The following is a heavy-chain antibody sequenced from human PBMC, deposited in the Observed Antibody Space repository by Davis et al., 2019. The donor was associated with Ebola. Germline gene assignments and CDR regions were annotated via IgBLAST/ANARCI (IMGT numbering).Heavy chain of an antibody. J-gene: IGHJ5*02. V-gene: IGHV4-34*01. CDR1: GGSFSGYY. CDR3: ARDNGQYAGWLDP. Sequence: MPGGSLRLSCAVYGGSFSGYYWSWIRQPPGKGLEWIGEINHSGSTNYNPSLKSRVTISVDTSKNQFSLKLSSVTAADTAVYYCARDNGQYAGWLDPWGQGTLVTVSS. CDR2: INHSGST. D-gene: IGHD2-8*01.